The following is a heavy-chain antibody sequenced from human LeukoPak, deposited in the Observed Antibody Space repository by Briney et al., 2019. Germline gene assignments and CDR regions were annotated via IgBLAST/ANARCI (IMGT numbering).Heavy chain of an antibody. Sequence: ASVKVSCKASGYTFTSYDINWVRQATGQGLEWMGWMNPNSGNTGYAQKFQGRVTMTRNTSISTAYMELSSLRSEDTAVYYCARGYYYGSGSYYNPLYYYYYYMDVWGKGTTVTISS. CDR2: MNPNSGNT. J-gene: IGHJ6*03. CDR1: GYTFTSYD. D-gene: IGHD3-10*01. V-gene: IGHV1-8*01. CDR3: ARGYYYGSGSYYNPLYYYYYYMDV.